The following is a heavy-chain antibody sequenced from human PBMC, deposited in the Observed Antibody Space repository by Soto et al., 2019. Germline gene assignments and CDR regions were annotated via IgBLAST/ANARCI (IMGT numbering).Heavy chain of an antibody. CDR2: IFYSGST. CDR1: GGSISGFY. D-gene: IGHD2-21*01. Sequence: SETLSLTCTVSGGSISGFYWSWIRQPPGKGLEWIGYIFYSGSTNYNPSLKSRVTISIDTSKSQFSLRLRSVTAADAAVYYCAGSISGDPWFDPWGQGTLVTVSS. CDR3: AGSISGDPWFDP. V-gene: IGHV4-59*01. J-gene: IGHJ5*02.